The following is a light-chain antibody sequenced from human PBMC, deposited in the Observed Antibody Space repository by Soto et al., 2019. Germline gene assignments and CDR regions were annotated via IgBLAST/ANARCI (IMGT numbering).Light chain of an antibody. J-gene: IGLJ3*02. CDR1: SGDIGGYNL. V-gene: IGLV2-23*02. CDR2: EVT. CDR3: SSYGGRSTLV. Sequence: QSGLTQPDAVSGSPGQSITISCTGTSGDIGGYNLVSWYQQHPGKAPKLMIYEVTQRPSGVSHRFSGSRSGNTASLTVSGLQAEDEDDYYFSSYGGRSTLVFGGGTKLTVL.